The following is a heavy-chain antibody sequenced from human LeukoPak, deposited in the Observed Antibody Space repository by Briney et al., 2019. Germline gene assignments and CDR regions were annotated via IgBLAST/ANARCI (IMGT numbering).Heavy chain of an antibody. CDR2: IWYDGSNK. V-gene: IGHV3-33*01. Sequence: GGALRLSCAASGFTFSSYGMHWVRQAPGKGLEGVAVIWYDGSNKYYADSVKGRFTISRDNSKNTLYLQMNCLRAEDTAVYYCARDQWCGSTSCSNWFDPWGQGTLVTVSS. D-gene: IGHD2-2*01. CDR3: ARDQWCGSTSCSNWFDP. CDR1: GFTFSSYG. J-gene: IGHJ5*02.